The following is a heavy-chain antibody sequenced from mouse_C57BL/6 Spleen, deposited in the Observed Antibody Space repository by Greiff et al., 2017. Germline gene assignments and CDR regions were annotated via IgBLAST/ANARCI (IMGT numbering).Heavy chain of an antibody. D-gene: IGHD1-1*01. V-gene: IGHV14-4*01. J-gene: IGHJ2*01. Sequence: KQRPEQGLEWIGWIDPENGDTEYASKFQGKATITADTSSNTAYLQLSSLTSEDTAVYYCNYGSFYWGQGTTLTVSS. CDR2: IDPENGDT. CDR3: NYGSFY.